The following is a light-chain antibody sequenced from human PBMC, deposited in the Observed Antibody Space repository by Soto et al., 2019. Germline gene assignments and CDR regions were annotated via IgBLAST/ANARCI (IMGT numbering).Light chain of an antibody. Sequence: EIVLTQSPGTLSLSPGERATLSCRASQSVSSNYLTWYQQKPGQAPRLLIYGASNRATGIPDRFSGSGSGTDFTLTISGLEPEDFAVYYCQQYGSSPPMYTFGQGTKREIK. J-gene: IGKJ2*01. CDR1: QSVSSNY. V-gene: IGKV3-20*01. CDR3: QQYGSSPPMYT. CDR2: GAS.